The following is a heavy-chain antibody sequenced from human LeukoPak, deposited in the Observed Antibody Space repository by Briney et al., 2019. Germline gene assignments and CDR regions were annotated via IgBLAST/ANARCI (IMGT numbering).Heavy chain of an antibody. CDR2: ISSSSSYI. CDR1: GFTFSSYS. D-gene: IGHD6-19*01. Sequence: PGGSLRLSCAASGFTFSSYSMNWVRQAPGKGLEWVSSISSSSSYIYYADSVKGRFTISRDNAKNSLYLQMNSLRAEDTAVYYCARDLRSSGWPGVGYWGQGTLVTVSS. J-gene: IGHJ4*02. V-gene: IGHV3-21*01. CDR3: ARDLRSSGWPGVGY.